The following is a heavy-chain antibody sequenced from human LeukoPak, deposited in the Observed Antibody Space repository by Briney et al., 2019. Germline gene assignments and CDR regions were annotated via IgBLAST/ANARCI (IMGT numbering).Heavy chain of an antibody. Sequence: GGSLRLSCAASGFTVSSNYMSWVRQAPGKGLEWGSGIYSVGSTYYADSVKGRFTISRDNSKNPLSLKLNRLTGEDTAVYYCARPPIDSGASSFAYWGPPTLVTVSS. J-gene: IGHJ4*02. CDR1: GFTVSSNY. V-gene: IGHV3-53*05. D-gene: IGHD4-17*01. CDR3: ARPPIDSGASSFAY. CDR2: IYSVGST.